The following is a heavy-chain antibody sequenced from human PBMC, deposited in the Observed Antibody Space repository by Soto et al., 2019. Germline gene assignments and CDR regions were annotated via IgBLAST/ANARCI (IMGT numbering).Heavy chain of an antibody. D-gene: IGHD2-2*01. Sequence: SVKFSCKASGGTFSSYAISWVRQAPGQGLEWMGGIIPIFGTANYAQKFQGRVTITADESTSTAYMELSSLRSEDTAVYYCARDLSGIVVVPAATYYYGMDVWGQGTTVTVSS. CDR3: ARDLSGIVVVPAATYYYGMDV. V-gene: IGHV1-69*13. CDR2: IIPIFGTA. J-gene: IGHJ6*02. CDR1: GGTFSSYA.